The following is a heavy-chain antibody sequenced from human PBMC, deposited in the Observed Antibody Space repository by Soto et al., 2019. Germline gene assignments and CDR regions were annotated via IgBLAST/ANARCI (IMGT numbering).Heavy chain of an antibody. Sequence: PSETLSLTCTVSGSSISSYYWSWIRQPAGKGLEWIGRIYTSGSTNYNPSLKSRVTMSVDTSKNQFSLKLSSVTAADTAVYYCARDLRYSGYEAFDYWGQGTLVTVSS. CDR3: ARDLRYSGYEAFDY. CDR2: IYTSGST. J-gene: IGHJ4*02. D-gene: IGHD5-12*01. CDR1: GSSISSYY. V-gene: IGHV4-4*07.